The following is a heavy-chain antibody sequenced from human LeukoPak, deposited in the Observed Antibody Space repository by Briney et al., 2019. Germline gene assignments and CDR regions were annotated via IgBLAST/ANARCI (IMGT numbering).Heavy chain of an antibody. D-gene: IGHD3-22*01. CDR2: ISSSGSTI. CDR3: ARDPYYYDSSGYYYAEAFDY. J-gene: IGHJ4*02. Sequence: GGSLRLSCAASGFTFSSYEMNWVRQAPGKGLEWVSYISSSGSTIYYADSVKGRFTISRDNAKNSLYLQMNSLRAEDTAVYYCARDPYYYDSSGYYYAEAFDYWGQGTLVTVSS. V-gene: IGHV3-48*03. CDR1: GFTFSSYE.